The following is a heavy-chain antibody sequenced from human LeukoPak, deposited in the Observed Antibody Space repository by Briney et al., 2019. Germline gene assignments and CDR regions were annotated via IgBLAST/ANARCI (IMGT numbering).Heavy chain of an antibody. CDR2: ISSSSSTI. Sequence: GGSLRLSCAASGFTFSSYSMNWVRQAPGKGLEWVSYISSSSSTIYYADSVKGRFTISRDNAKNSLYLQMNSLRAEDTAVYYCARDHSSGWPAFDYWGQGTLVTVSS. D-gene: IGHD6-19*01. CDR3: ARDHSSGWPAFDY. V-gene: IGHV3-48*04. J-gene: IGHJ4*02. CDR1: GFTFSSYS.